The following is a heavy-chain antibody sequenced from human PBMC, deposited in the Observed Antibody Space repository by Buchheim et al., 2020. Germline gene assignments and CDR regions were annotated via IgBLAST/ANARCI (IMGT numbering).Heavy chain of an antibody. Sequence: EVQLLESGGGLVQPGGSLRLSCAASGFTFSSYAMSWVRQAPGKGLEWVSGISGSGGSTSYADSVKGRFTISRDNSRDTVYLQMNSLRVEDTAVYYCAKHGGYSYGSPYYFDYWGQGTL. CDR2: ISGSGGST. CDR1: GFTFSSYA. J-gene: IGHJ4*02. V-gene: IGHV3-23*01. CDR3: AKHGGYSYGSPYYFDY. D-gene: IGHD5-18*01.